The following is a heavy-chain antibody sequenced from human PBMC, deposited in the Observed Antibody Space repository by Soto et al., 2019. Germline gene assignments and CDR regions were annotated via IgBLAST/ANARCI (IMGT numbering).Heavy chain of an antibody. D-gene: IGHD2-2*01. CDR2: IDPRDSYT. CDR1: GYTFTTFW. J-gene: IGHJ5*02. Sequence: GESLKISCTGFGYTFTTFWISWVRQMPGRDLEWMGRIDPRDSYTNYSPSFQGHVTISGDKSISTVYLQWASLKASDTAMYYCARLYCSSSTCDSWFDPWGQGTLVTVSS. V-gene: IGHV5-10-1*01. CDR3: ARLYCSSSTCDSWFDP.